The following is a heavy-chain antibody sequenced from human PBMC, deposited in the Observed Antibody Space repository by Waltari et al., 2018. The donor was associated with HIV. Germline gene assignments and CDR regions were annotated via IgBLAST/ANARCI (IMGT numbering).Heavy chain of an antibody. CDR1: GFNLRNYE. CDR3: ARDQTVFYYYDSNTDAFDI. CDR2: VSSGGRTI. J-gene: IGHJ3*02. Sequence: LVESGGGLVQPGGSLRLSCAASGFNLRNYEMNWVRQAPGKGLEWVSYVSSGGRTIYYADSVKGRFTISRDNAKNSLYLQMNSLRAEDTAVYYCARDQTVFYYYDSNTDAFDIWGQGTMVTVSS. D-gene: IGHD3-22*01. V-gene: IGHV3-48*03.